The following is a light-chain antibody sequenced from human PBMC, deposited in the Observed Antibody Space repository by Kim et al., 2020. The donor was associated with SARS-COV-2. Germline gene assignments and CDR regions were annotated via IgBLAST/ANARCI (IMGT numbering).Light chain of an antibody. J-gene: IGLJ3*02. V-gene: IGLV1-44*01. CDR1: FSNIGANN. Sequence: GPRVTTPCSGDFSNIGANNVTWYQQFPGTAPKLLIHTTKHRRSGVPDRFSGSGSGTSASLAISGLQSEDEADYYCAAWDDSLDGWVFGGGTQLTVL. CDR3: AAWDDSLDGWV. CDR2: TTK.